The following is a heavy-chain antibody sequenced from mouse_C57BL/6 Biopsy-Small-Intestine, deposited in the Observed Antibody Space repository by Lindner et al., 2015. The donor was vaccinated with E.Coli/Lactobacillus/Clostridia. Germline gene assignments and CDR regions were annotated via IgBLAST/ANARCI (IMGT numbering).Heavy chain of an antibody. CDR3: ARAWVGTSEGDSNFDY. Sequence: VKVSCKASGGTFNSDTISWVRQAPAQGLEWMGGIIPMFDTANYAQKFQGRVTITADKSTSTAYMELSSLRSEDTAVYYCARAWVGTSEGDSNFDYWGQGTLVIVSS. CDR1: GGTFNSDT. J-gene: IGHJ4*01. CDR2: IIPMFDTA. V-gene: IGHV1-69*02. D-gene: IGHD1-1*02.